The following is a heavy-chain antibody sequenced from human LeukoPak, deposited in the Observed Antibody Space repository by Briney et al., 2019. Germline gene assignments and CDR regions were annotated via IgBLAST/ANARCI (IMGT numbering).Heavy chain of an antibody. D-gene: IGHD1-26*01. CDR1: GFTFSSYA. Sequence: GGSLRLSCSGSGFTFSSYAIHWVRQAPGKGLQYVSGISSNGGNTYNADSVKGGFTISRDNSKNTVDLQMSSLRAEDTAVYYCVKRSGLYFDYWGQGTLVTVSS. V-gene: IGHV3-64D*09. J-gene: IGHJ4*02. CDR3: VKRSGLYFDY. CDR2: ISSNGGNT.